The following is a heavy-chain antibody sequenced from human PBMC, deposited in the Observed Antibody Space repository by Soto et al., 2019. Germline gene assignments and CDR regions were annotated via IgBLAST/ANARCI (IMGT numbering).Heavy chain of an antibody. D-gene: IGHD5-12*01. CDR1: GFTFSSYS. CDR3: ARDGIVATISPIDY. CDR2: ISSSSSYI. V-gene: IGHV3-21*01. Sequence: GGSLRLSCAASGFTFSSYSMNWVRQAPGKGLEWVSSISSSSSYIYYADSVKGRLTISRDNAKNSLYLQMNSLRAEDTAVYYCARDGIVATISPIDYWGQGTLVTVSS. J-gene: IGHJ4*02.